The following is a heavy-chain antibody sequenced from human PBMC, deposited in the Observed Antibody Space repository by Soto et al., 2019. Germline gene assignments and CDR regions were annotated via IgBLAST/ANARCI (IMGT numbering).Heavy chain of an antibody. D-gene: IGHD2-15*01. CDR3: ASKRYCSGGSCYDDY. Sequence: QLQLQESAPGLVKPSETLSLTCTVSGCSISSSTYYWGWIRQPPGKGLEWIGSIYYSGSTYYNPSLKSRVTISVDTSNNQFSLKLSSVTAADTAVFYCASKRYCSGGSCYDDYWGQGTLVTVSS. CDR2: IYYSGST. J-gene: IGHJ4*02. V-gene: IGHV4-39*01. CDR1: GCSISSSTYY.